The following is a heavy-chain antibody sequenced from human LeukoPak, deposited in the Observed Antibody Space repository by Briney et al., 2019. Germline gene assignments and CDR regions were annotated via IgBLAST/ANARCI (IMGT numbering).Heavy chain of an antibody. Sequence: GRSLRLSCAASGFTFSSYGMHWVRQAPGKGLEWVAVIWYDGSNKYYAGSVKGRFSISRDNSKNTLYLQMNTLRAEDTDVYYCARDRGSGDSFDLWGQGAMVTVSS. V-gene: IGHV3-33*01. CDR2: IWYDGSNK. J-gene: IGHJ3*01. CDR1: GFTFSSYG. D-gene: IGHD6-19*01. CDR3: ARDRGSGDSFDL.